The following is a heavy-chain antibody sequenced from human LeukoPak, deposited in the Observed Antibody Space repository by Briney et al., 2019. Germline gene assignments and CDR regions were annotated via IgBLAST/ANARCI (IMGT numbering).Heavy chain of an antibody. Sequence: SETLSLTCAVYGGSFSGYYWSWIRQPPGKGLEWIGEINHSGSTNYNPSLKSRVTISVDTSKNQFSLKLSSVTAADTAVYYCARGARFFWSGYPYYYYGMDVWGQGTTVTVSS. J-gene: IGHJ6*02. CDR3: ARGARFFWSGYPYYYYGMDV. D-gene: IGHD3-3*01. CDR1: GGSFSGYY. V-gene: IGHV4-34*01. CDR2: INHSGST.